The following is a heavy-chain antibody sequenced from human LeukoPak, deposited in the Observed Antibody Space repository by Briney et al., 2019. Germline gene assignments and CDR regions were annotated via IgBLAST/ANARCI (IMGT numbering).Heavy chain of an antibody. Sequence: GGSLRLSCAASGFTFSSYAMTWVRRAPGKGLEWVSTIEVGGAITHYAASVKGRFTISRVTSKKILYLQMDSLRPEDTAVYYCAKPLGGSYLFDRWGQETLVTVSS. CDR3: AKPLGGSYLFDR. J-gene: IGHJ4*02. D-gene: IGHD1-26*01. CDR2: IEVGGAIT. V-gene: IGHV3-23*01. CDR1: GFTFSSYA.